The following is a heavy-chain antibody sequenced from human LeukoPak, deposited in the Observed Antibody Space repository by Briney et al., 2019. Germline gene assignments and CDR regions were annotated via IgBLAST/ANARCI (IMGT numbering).Heavy chain of an antibody. CDR2: IYTSGTTNYNT. Sequence: SETLSLTCTVSGDSISGYYWSWIRQPAGKGLEWIGRIYTSGTTNYNTNYNPSLKSRVTMSVDTSKNQLSLKLSSVTAADTAVYYCARRPAVTAFDYWGQGTLVTVSS. CDR1: GDSISGYY. V-gene: IGHV4-4*07. J-gene: IGHJ4*02. CDR3: ARRPAVTAFDY. D-gene: IGHD5-18*01.